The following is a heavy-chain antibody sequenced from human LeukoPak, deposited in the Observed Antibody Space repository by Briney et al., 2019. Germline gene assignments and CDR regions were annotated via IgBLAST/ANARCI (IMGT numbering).Heavy chain of an antibody. Sequence: ASVKVSCKASGYTFSRYAIHWVRLAPGQRPEWMAWINAANGDTKYSQKFQGRVTITKDTFASTAYMEVNSLRSEDTAVYYCARGPANWDDEVIDYWGQGTLVTVSS. CDR1: GYTFSRYA. CDR2: INAANGDT. CDR3: ARGPANWDDEVIDY. D-gene: IGHD1-1*01. V-gene: IGHV1-3*01. J-gene: IGHJ4*02.